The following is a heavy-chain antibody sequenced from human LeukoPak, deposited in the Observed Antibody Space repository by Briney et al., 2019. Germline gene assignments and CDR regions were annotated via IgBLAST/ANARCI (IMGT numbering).Heavy chain of an antibody. Sequence: GESLKISCKGSGYTFSSYWIAWVRQMPGKDMEWMGSILPSDSDTRYSQSFQGQVTISADKSISPAYLQWSSLKASDTAMYYCARPVSKLGWYFDNWGQGTLVTVSS. CDR2: ILPSDSDT. V-gene: IGHV5-51*01. CDR3: ARPVSKLGWYFDN. CDR1: GYTFSSYW. D-gene: IGHD6-13*01. J-gene: IGHJ4*02.